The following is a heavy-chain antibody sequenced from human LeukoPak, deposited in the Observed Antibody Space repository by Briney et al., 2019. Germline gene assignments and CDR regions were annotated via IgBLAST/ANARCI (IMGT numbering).Heavy chain of an antibody. D-gene: IGHD1-26*01. CDR3: ARDRTYSGRSYFDY. Sequence: GGSLRLSCAASGFTFSSYVMHWVRQAPGKGLEWVAVISYDGSNKYYADSVKGRFTISRDNSKNTLYLQMNSLRAEDTAVYYCARDRTYSGRSYFDYWGQGTLVTVSS. CDR2: ISYDGSNK. J-gene: IGHJ4*02. V-gene: IGHV3-30-3*01. CDR1: GFTFSSYV.